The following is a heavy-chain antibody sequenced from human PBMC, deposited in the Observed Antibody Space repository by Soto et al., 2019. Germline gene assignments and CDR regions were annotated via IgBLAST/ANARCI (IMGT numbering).Heavy chain of an antibody. CDR3: AREGRGKKAGYNGLVSLGY. V-gene: IGHV1-69*06. Sequence: QVQLVQSGAEVKTPGSSLKVSCKASGSRFSIYVICWVRQAPGHGLEWLGRIIPIFNSTKYSQNFQGRVTITADKSTSTSSLELSSLRSDDTAVYYCAREGRGKKAGYNGLVSLGYWGQVTLVTVSS. CDR2: IIPIFNST. J-gene: IGHJ1*01. CDR1: GSRFSIYV. D-gene: IGHD2-2*02.